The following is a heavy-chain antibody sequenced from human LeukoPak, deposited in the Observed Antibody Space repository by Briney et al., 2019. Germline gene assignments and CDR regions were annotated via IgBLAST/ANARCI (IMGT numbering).Heavy chain of an antibody. CDR2: ISSSSSCI. CDR1: GFTFSSYS. Sequence: PGGSLRLSCAASGFTFSSYSMNWVRQAPGKGLEWVSSISSSSSCIYYADSVKGRFTISRDNAKNSLYLQMNSLRAEDTAVYYCARDSSGDSNFDYWGQGTLVTVSS. D-gene: IGHD6-19*01. J-gene: IGHJ4*02. V-gene: IGHV3-21*01. CDR3: ARDSSGDSNFDY.